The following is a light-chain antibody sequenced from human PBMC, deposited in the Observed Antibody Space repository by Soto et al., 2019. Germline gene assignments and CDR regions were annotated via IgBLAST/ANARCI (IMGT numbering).Light chain of an antibody. CDR2: NNN. V-gene: IGLV1-44*01. J-gene: IGLJ2*01. CDR1: SSNIGSNL. Sequence: QSVLTQPPSASGTPGQRVTISCSGSSSNIGSNLVIWYQQLPATAPNNLIYNNNQRPLGVPHHCSASTSATSASLPTSRLQSEDEAAYYCAAWDDGMNSPVFGRGTKLTVL. CDR3: AAWDDGMNSPV.